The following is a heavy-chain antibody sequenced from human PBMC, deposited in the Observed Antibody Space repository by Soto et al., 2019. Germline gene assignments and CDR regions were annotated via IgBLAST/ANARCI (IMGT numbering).Heavy chain of an antibody. D-gene: IGHD3-9*01. CDR1: GFTFSSYG. Sequence: QVQLVESGGGVVQPGRSLRLSCAAPGFTFSSYGMHWVRQAPGKGLEWVAVIWYDGSNKYYADSVKGRFTISRDNSKNTLYLQMNSLRAEDTAVYYCAREMGDILTGYYFDYWGQGTLVTVSS. CDR2: IWYDGSNK. J-gene: IGHJ4*02. CDR3: AREMGDILTGYYFDY. V-gene: IGHV3-33*01.